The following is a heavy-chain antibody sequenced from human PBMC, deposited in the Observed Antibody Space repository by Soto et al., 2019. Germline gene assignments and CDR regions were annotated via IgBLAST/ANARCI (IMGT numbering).Heavy chain of an antibody. D-gene: IGHD4-17*01. J-gene: IGHJ5*02. CDR3: ARDKHDYFNRGIGFDT. Sequence: SQTLSLTCAISGDSVSSNGAAWNWIRQSPSRGLEWLGRTYYRSKWYIDYAVSVKSRITINPDTSKSQFSLQLNSVTPEDTVVYYCARDKHDYFNRGIGFDTWGQGILVTVSS. CDR1: GDSVSSNGAA. V-gene: IGHV6-1*01. CDR2: TYYRSKWYI.